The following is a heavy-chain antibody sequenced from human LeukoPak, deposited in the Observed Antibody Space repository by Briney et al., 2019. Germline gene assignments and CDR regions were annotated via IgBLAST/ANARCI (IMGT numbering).Heavy chain of an antibody. D-gene: IGHD2-2*02. CDR1: GGSSSGYY. Sequence: KASETLSLTCAVYGGSSSGYYWSWIRQPPGKGLEWIGEINHSGSTNYNPSLKSRVTISVDTSKNQFSLKLSSVTAADTAVYYCARGRRCSSTSCYTEDFDYWGQGTLVTVSS. V-gene: IGHV4-34*01. CDR3: ARGRRCSSTSCYTEDFDY. CDR2: INHSGST. J-gene: IGHJ4*02.